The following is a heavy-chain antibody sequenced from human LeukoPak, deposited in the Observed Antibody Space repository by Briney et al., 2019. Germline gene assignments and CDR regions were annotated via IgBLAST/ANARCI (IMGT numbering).Heavy chain of an antibody. CDR1: GGSISSSSYS. CDR2: IYYSGST. CDR3: ARSGYSSGWCDY. Sequence: SETLSLTCTVSGGSISSSSYSWGWLRQPPGKGLEWIGSIYYSGSTYYNPSLKSRVTISVDTSKNQFSLRLSSVTAADTAVYYCARSGYSSGWCDYWGQGTLVTVSS. J-gene: IGHJ4*02. V-gene: IGHV4-39*01. D-gene: IGHD6-19*01.